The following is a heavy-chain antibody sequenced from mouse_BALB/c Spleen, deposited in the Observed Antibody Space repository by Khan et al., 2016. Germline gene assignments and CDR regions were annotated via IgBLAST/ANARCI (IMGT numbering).Heavy chain of an antibody. J-gene: IGHJ4*01. CDR3: GSSTQYVYAVDY. V-gene: IGHV1S135*01. CDR1: GYSFTSYY. Sequence: VQLQQSGPELMKPGASVKISCKASGYSFTSYYMHWVKQSHGKSLEWIGYIDPFNGGTSYNQKFKGRATLTVDKSSSTAYMHLTSLTSEDTAVYYTGSSTQYVYAVDYWGQGTSVTVSS. CDR2: IDPFNGGT. D-gene: IGHD1-1*01.